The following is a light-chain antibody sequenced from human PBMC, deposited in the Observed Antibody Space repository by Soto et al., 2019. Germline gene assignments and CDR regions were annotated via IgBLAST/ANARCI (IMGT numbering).Light chain of an antibody. CDR3: QQYNNSPIT. Sequence: EIVMTQSPATLSVSPGERATLSCRASQSVSSNLAWYQQKPGQAPRLLIYGASTRATGIPARFSGSGSWTEFTLTISSLQSEDFAVYYCQQYNNSPITFCQGTRLEIK. CDR1: QSVSSN. V-gene: IGKV3-15*01. J-gene: IGKJ5*01. CDR2: GAS.